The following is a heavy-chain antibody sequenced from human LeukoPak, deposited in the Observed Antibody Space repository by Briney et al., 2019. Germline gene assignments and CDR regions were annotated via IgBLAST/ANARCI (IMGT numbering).Heavy chain of an antibody. D-gene: IGHD3-22*01. CDR1: GFTFSSYG. V-gene: IGHV3-33*01. CDR2: IWYGGSNK. CDR3: ARGGYYYDSSGYYRFDY. Sequence: GGSLRLSCAASGFTFSSYGMHWVRQAPGKGLEWVAVIWYGGSNKYYADSVKGRFTISRDNSKNTLYLQMNSLRAEDTAVYYCARGGYYYDSSGYYRFDYWGQGTLVTVSS. J-gene: IGHJ4*02.